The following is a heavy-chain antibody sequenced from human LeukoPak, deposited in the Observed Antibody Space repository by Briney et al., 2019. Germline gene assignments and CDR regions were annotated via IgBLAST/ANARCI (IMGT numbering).Heavy chain of an antibody. J-gene: IGHJ6*02. V-gene: IGHV4-39*07. CDR2: INHSGST. CDR1: GGSISSGGYY. CDR3: ASGRLDFWSGYYHYGMDV. D-gene: IGHD3-3*01. Sequence: PSETLSLTCTVSGGSISSGGYYWSWIRQPPGKGLEWIGEINHSGSTNYNPSLKSRVTISVDTSKNQFSLKLSSVTAADTAVYYCASGRLDFWSGYYHYGMDVWGQGTTVTVSS.